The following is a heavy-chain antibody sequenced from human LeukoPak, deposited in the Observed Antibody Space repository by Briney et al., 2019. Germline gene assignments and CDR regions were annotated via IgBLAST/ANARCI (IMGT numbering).Heavy chain of an antibody. CDR2: IYYSGST. CDR3: ARENEQLDFDY. V-gene: IGHV4-31*03. D-gene: IGHD6-13*01. J-gene: IGHJ4*02. Sequence: TLSLTCTVSGGSISSGGYYWSWIRQHPGKGLEWIGYIYYSGSTYYNPSLKSRVTISVDTSKNQFSLKLSSVTAADTAVYYCARENEQLDFDYWGQGTLVTVSS. CDR1: GGSISSGGYY.